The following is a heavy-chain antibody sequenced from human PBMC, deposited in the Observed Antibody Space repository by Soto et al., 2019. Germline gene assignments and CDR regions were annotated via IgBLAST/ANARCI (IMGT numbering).Heavy chain of an antibody. J-gene: IGHJ6*02. D-gene: IGHD2-15*01. Sequence: SVNVSCKSSGGTFSSYSMSWVRQAPGQGLEWMGGIIPIFGTANYAQKFQGRVTITADESTSTAYMELSSLRSEDTAVYYCARGVVARLGYYGMDVWGQGTTVTVSS. CDR1: GGTFSSYS. CDR2: IIPIFGTA. CDR3: ARGVVARLGYYGMDV. V-gene: IGHV1-69*13.